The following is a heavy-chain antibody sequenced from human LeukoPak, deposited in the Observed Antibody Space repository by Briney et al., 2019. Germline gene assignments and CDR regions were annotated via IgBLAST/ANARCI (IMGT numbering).Heavy chain of an antibody. CDR1: GGSISSGSYY. J-gene: IGHJ3*02. Sequence: TLSLTCTVYGGSISSGSYYWSWIRQPAGKGLEWIGRIYTSGSTDYNPSLKSRVTRSVDTSKNPFSLKLSSVTAAHTAVYYWASDVRNWGDDAFDIFCQGTMVTVSS. D-gene: IGHD7-27*01. CDR3: ASDVRNWGDDAFDI. CDR2: IYTSGST. V-gene: IGHV4-61*02.